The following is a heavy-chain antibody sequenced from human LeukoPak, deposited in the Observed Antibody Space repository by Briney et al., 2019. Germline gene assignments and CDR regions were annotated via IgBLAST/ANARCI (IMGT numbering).Heavy chain of an antibody. CDR3: ARSAYDNSVYRFDY. D-gene: IGHD3-22*01. J-gene: IGHJ4*02. CDR2: MNPNSGNT. Sequence: ASVKVSCKASGYTFASYDINWVRQATGQGLEWVGWMNPNSGNTGYAQKFQGRVTMTRNTSISTAYMELSSLRSEDTAVYYCARSAYDNSVYRFDYWGQGTLVTVSS. V-gene: IGHV1-8*01. CDR1: GYTFASYD.